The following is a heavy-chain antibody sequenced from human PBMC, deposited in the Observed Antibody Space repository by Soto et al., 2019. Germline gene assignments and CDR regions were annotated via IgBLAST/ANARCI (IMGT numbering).Heavy chain of an antibody. CDR3: AKGYCSGGSCYSPYFFDY. Sequence: EVQLVESGGGLVKPGGSLRLSCAASGFTFSSYSMNWVRQAPGKGLEWVSFISSSSSHRNYADSVKGRFTISRDNAKNSLYLQMNSLRAEDTAVYYCAKGYCSGGSCYSPYFFDYWGQGNLVTVSS. CDR2: ISSSSSHR. CDR1: GFTFSSYS. V-gene: IGHV3-21*01. D-gene: IGHD2-15*01. J-gene: IGHJ4*02.